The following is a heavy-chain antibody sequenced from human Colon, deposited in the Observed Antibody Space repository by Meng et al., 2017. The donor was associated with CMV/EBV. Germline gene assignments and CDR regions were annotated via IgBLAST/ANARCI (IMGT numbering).Heavy chain of an antibody. CDR1: GFSVSDKY. CDR2: VYPDGSS. D-gene: IGHD3/OR15-3a*01. CDR3: ARDLRRTGAFDS. J-gene: IGHJ4*02. Sequence: GESLKISCAVSGFSVSDKYMSWVRQAPGKGLEWVSVVYPDGSSYYADSVEGRFTISRDNFKDMIYLQMDSLRAEDTAIYYCARDLRRTGAFDSWGQGTQVTVSS. V-gene: IGHV3-53*01.